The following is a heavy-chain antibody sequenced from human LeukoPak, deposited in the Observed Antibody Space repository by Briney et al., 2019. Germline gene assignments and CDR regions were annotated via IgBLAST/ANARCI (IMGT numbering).Heavy chain of an antibody. Sequence: GGSLRLSCTASTLDFSSYWMSWVRQAPGKGLEWVANIKQDGSEKYYVDSVKGRFTISRDNAKNSLYLQMNSLRAEDTAVYYCARGGGDFDYWGQGTLVTVSS. CDR2: IKQDGSEK. J-gene: IGHJ4*02. CDR1: TLDFSSYW. CDR3: ARGGGDFDY. D-gene: IGHD4-17*01. V-gene: IGHV3-7*01.